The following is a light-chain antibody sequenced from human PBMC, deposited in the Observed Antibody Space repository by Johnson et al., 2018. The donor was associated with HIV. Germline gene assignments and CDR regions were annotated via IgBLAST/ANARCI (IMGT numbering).Light chain of an antibody. J-gene: IGLJ1*01. V-gene: IGLV1-51*01. CDR3: LVLDTCLRGYV. CDR1: SSNIGNNY. Sequence: QSVLTQPPSVSAAPGQKVTISCSGSSSNIGNNYVSWYQQVPGTAPKLLIYDNHKRPSGIPDRFSGSKSGTSATLVITGLQTGDEADYYYLVLDTCLRGYVSGTGIKAVVL. CDR2: DNH.